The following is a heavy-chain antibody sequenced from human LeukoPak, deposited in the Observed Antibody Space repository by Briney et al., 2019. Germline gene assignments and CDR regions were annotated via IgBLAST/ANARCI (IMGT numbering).Heavy chain of an antibody. CDR3: ARLGGSSFKD. CDR1: GGSISTYH. J-gene: IGHJ4*02. Sequence: SETLSLTCSVSGGSISTYHWSWIRQPPGKGLEWIGYIYSSGSTNYNPSLRSRVTISIGTSKNQFSLQLSSVTAADTAVYYCARLGGSSFKDWGQGTLVTVSS. D-gene: IGHD6-6*01. V-gene: IGHV4-4*09. CDR2: IYSSGST.